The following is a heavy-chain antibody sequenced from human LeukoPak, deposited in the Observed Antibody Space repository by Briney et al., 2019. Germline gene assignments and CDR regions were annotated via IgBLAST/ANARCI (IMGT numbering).Heavy chain of an antibody. V-gene: IGHV3-53*01. D-gene: IGHD3-9*01. J-gene: IGHJ4*02. CDR3: AKDLDILTGYFSY. Sequence: PGGSLRLSCAASGFTVSSNYMSWVRQAPGKGLEWVSVIYSGGSTYYADSVKGRFTISRDNSKNTLYLQMNSLRAEDTAVYYCAKDLDILTGYFSYWGQGTLVTVSS. CDR2: IYSGGST. CDR1: GFTVSSNY.